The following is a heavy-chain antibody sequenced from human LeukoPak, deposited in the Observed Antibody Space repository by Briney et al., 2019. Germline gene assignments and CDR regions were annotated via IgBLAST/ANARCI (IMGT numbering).Heavy chain of an antibody. Sequence: HGESLKISCKGSGYTFTSYWIGWVRQMPGKGLEWMGIIYPGDSDTRYSPSFQGQVTISADKPINTAYLQWNSLKASDTAMYYCARNHYYDSSGYSGYWGQGTLVTVSS. CDR2: IYPGDSDT. CDR1: GYTFTSYW. CDR3: ARNHYYDSSGYSGY. V-gene: IGHV5-51*01. J-gene: IGHJ4*02. D-gene: IGHD3-22*01.